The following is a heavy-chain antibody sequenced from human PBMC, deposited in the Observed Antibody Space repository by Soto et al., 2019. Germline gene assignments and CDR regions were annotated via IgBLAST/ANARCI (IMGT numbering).Heavy chain of an antibody. V-gene: IGHV3-73*01. D-gene: IGHD2-2*01. Sequence: GGSLRLSCAASGFTFIDSPMHWVRQASGKGLEWVGRIRNKTNNYATAYAASVEGRFTISRDNSKNTLYLQMNSLRAEDTAVYYCARDSVVPRRRDDYWGQGTLVTVSS. CDR2: IRNKTNNYAT. J-gene: IGHJ4*02. CDR1: GFTFIDSP. CDR3: ARDSVVPRRRDDY.